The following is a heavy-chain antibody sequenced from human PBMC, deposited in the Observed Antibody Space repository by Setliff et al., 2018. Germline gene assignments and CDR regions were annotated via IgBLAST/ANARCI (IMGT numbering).Heavy chain of an antibody. Sequence: ASVKVSCKASGYTFTNYHMHWVRQAPGQGLEWMGIVNPSGGRTSYAQKFQGRVTMTRDTSTSTVYMELSSLRSEDTAVYYCARINFYVSSGYYYAPELWGQGTTVTVSS. CDR3: ARINFYVSSGYYYAPEL. J-gene: IGHJ4*02. D-gene: IGHD3-22*01. CDR1: GYTFTNYH. CDR2: VNPSGGRT. V-gene: IGHV1-46*01.